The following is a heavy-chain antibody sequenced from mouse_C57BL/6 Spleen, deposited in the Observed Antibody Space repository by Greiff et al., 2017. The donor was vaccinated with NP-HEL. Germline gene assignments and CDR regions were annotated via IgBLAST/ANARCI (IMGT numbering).Heavy chain of an antibody. CDR2: ISSGSSTI. CDR1: GFTFSDYG. CDR3: ARPLGFAY. Sequence: EVQRVESGGGLVKPGGSLKLSCAASGFTFSDYGMHWVRQAPEQGLEWVAYISSGSSTIYYADTVKGRFTISRDNAKNTLFLQMTSLRSEDTAMYYCARPLGFAYWGQGTLVTVSA. V-gene: IGHV5-17*01. J-gene: IGHJ3*01.